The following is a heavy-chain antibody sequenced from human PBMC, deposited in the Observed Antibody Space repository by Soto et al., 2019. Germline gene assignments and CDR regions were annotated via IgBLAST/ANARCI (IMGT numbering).Heavy chain of an antibody. Sequence: QVQLQESGPGQVTPSQTLSLTCSVSGDTIRSGNFYWSWIRQRPGKALEWIGYVYYTGATFYNPSLRSRLSLSLDTSTSQFYLRLNAVTAADTAVYFCAREAGYCSASSCSYGRSDYWGQGLLVSVS. CDR2: VYYTGAT. V-gene: IGHV4-31*03. CDR1: GDTIRSGNFY. D-gene: IGHD6-13*01. J-gene: IGHJ4*02. CDR3: AREAGYCSASSCSYGRSDY.